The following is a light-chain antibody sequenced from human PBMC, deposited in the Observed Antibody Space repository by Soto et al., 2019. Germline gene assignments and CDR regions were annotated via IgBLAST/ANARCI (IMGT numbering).Light chain of an antibody. V-gene: IGLV2-14*03. J-gene: IGLJ1*01. CDR1: SSIVGAYKY. Sequence: QSALTQPASVSGSPGQSITISCTGTSSIVGAYKYVSWYQQHPGKVPKLMIYDVSNRPSGVSNRFSGSKSGNTASLTISGLQAEDEADYYCSSHTTTSPLAFGTGTKVTVL. CDR2: DVS. CDR3: SSHTTTSPLA.